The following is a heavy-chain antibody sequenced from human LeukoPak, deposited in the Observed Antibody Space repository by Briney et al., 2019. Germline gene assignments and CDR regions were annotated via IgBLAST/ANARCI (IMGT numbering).Heavy chain of an antibody. D-gene: IGHD1-26*01. CDR3: AKDRDGGSTTTAKGFDY. J-gene: IGHJ4*02. Sequence: GGSLRLSCAASGFTFSGYTMNWVRQAPGKGLEWVSSIISSGVYIYYADSVKGRFTISRDNAKNSLYLQVNSLRAEDTAIYYCAKDRDGGSTTTAKGFDYWGQGTLVTVSS. CDR2: IISSGVYI. CDR1: GFTFSGYT. V-gene: IGHV3-21*04.